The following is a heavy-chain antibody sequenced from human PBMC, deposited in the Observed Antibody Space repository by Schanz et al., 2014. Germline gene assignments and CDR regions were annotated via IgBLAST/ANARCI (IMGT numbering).Heavy chain of an antibody. V-gene: IGHV3-74*02. CDR2: INGDGSNT. CDR1: GFTFSPYW. CDR3: AASSGWHPSTDY. Sequence: EVQLVESGGGLVQPGGSLRLSCTASGFTFSPYWMHWVRQAPGKGLVWVSRINGDGSNTNYADSVKGRFTISRDNAKSSLYLQMNSLRVEDTAVYYCAASSGWHPSTDYWGQGTLVTVSS. J-gene: IGHJ4*02. D-gene: IGHD6-19*01.